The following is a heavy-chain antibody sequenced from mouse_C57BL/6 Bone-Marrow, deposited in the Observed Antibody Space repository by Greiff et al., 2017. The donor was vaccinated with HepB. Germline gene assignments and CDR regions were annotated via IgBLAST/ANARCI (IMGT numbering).Heavy chain of an antibody. CDR3: ARIYYDYASAWFAY. V-gene: IGHV5-2*01. CDR1: EYEFPSHD. J-gene: IGHJ3*01. Sequence: EVMLVESGGGLVQPGESLKLSCESNEYEFPSHDMSWVRKTPEKRLELVAAINSDGGSTYYPDTMERRFIISRDNTKKTLYLQMSRLRSEDTALYYCARIYYDYASAWFAYWGQGTLVTVSA. D-gene: IGHD2-4*01. CDR2: INSDGGST.